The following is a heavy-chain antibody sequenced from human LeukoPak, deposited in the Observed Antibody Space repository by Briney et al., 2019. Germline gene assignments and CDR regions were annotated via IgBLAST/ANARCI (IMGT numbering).Heavy chain of an antibody. CDR3: ARLRFLEWLLLSY. J-gene: IGHJ4*02. CDR1: GGSFSGHY. V-gene: IGHV4-34*01. CDR2: INDSGST. Sequence: SETLSLTCAVYGGSFSGHYWSWIRQPPGKGLEWIGEINDSGSTNYNPSLKNRVTLSVDTSKNQFSVKLTSVTAADTAVYYCARLRFLEWLLLSYWGQGTLVTVSS. D-gene: IGHD3-3*01.